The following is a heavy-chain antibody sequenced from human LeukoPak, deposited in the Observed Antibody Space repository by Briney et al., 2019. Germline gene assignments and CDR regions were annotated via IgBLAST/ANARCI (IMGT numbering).Heavy chain of an antibody. CDR3: ATKRAVRGDY. D-gene: IGHD3-10*01. CDR2: ISSSGTTI. V-gene: IGHV3-48*03. J-gene: IGHJ4*02. CDR1: GFTFSSYE. Sequence: GGSLRLSCAASGFTFSSYEMNWVRQAPGKGLEWVPYISSSGTTIYYADSVKGRFTISRDNAKNSLYLQMNSLRAEDTAIYYCATKRAVRGDYWGQGTLVTVSS.